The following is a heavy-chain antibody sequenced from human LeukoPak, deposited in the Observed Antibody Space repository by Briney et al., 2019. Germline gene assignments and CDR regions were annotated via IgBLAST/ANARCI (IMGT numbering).Heavy chain of an antibody. Sequence: PGGSLRLSCAASGFTFSSYSMNWVRQAPGKGLEWVSSISSSSSYVYYADSVKGRFTISRDNAKNSLYLQMNSLRAEDTAVYYCARELDGYSSSSGNYWGQGTLVTVSS. D-gene: IGHD6-6*01. CDR2: ISSSSSYV. CDR1: GFTFSSYS. J-gene: IGHJ4*02. CDR3: ARELDGYSSSSGNY. V-gene: IGHV3-21*01.